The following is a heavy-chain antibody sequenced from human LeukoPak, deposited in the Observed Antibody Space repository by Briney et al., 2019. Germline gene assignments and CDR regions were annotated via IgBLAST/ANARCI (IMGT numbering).Heavy chain of an antibody. Sequence: GGSLRLSCAASRFTFSIYWMTWVRQAPGKGLEWVAVISYDGSNKYYADSVKGRFTISRDNSKNTLYLQMNSLRAEDTAVYYCARVLRYKGGGYSYFDYWGQGTLVTVSS. CDR2: ISYDGSNK. V-gene: IGHV3-30-3*01. CDR3: ARVLRYKGGGYSYFDY. J-gene: IGHJ4*02. CDR1: RFTFSIYW. D-gene: IGHD5-12*01.